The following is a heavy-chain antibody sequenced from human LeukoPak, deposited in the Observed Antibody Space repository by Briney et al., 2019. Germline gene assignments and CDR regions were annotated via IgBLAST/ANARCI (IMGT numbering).Heavy chain of an antibody. CDR3: ASPSVAATEYYYGMDV. CDR2: ISYDGSNK. V-gene: IGHV3-30-3*01. CDR1: GFTFSSYA. D-gene: IGHD2-15*01. Sequence: PGGSLRLSCEASGFTFSSYAMHWVRQAPGKGLEWVAVISYDGSNKYYADSVKGRFTISRDNSKNTLYLQMNSLRAEDTAVYYCASPSVAATEYYYGMDVWGQGTTVTVSS. J-gene: IGHJ6*02.